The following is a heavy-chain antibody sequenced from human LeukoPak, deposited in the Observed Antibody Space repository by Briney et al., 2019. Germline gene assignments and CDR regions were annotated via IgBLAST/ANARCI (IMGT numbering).Heavy chain of an antibody. V-gene: IGHV3-48*01. Sequence: GGSLRLSCAASGFTFSSYSMNWVRQAPGKGLEWVSYISGSSSTIYYADSVKGRFTISRDNSKNTLYLQMNSLRAEDTAVYYCARGGTLLTYSAFDYWGQGTLVTVSS. CDR2: ISGSSSTI. CDR3: ARGGTLLTYSAFDY. J-gene: IGHJ4*02. CDR1: GFTFSSYS. D-gene: IGHD3-16*01.